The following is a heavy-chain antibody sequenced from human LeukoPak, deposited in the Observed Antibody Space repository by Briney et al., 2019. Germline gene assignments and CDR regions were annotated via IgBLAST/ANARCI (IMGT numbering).Heavy chain of an antibody. CDR3: ARPVVTAMHYYFDY. Sequence: ASVKVSCKASGYTFTSYDINWVRQATGQGLEWMGWMNPNSGNTGYAQKFQGRVTMTRSTSISTAYMELSSLRSEDTAVYYCARPVVTAMHYYFDYWGQGTLVTVSS. CDR2: MNPNSGNT. CDR1: GYTFTSYD. V-gene: IGHV1-8*01. J-gene: IGHJ4*02. D-gene: IGHD2-21*02.